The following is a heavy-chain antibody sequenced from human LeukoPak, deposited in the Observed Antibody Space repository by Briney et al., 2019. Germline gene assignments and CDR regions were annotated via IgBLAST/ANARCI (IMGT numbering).Heavy chain of an antibody. J-gene: IGHJ5*02. Sequence: GASVKVSCKASGGTFSSYAISWVRQAPGQGLEWMGWIIPIFCTANYSHKPQGRVTITADESTSTAYMELSSLRSEDPAVYYCARGGNSYGAGNWFDPWGQGTLVTVPS. CDR3: ARGGNSYGAGNWFDP. D-gene: IGHD5-18*01. CDR1: GGTFSSYA. V-gene: IGHV1-69*13. CDR2: IIPIFCTA.